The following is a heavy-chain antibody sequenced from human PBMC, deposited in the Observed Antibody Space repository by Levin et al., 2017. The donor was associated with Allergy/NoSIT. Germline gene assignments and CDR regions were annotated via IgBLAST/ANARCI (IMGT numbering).Heavy chain of an antibody. CDR2: IYYSGST. V-gene: IGHV4-59*01. CDR3: ARITHDDDGSSDYDPGYYCDY. J-gene: IGHJ4*02. CDR1: GGSISNYY. D-gene: IGHD3-22*01. Sequence: SETLSLTCTVSGGSISNYYWSWIRQPPGMRLEWIGYIYYSGSTSYNPSLQSRVTISVDTSKNQFSLKLRSVTAADTAVYYCARITHDDDGSSDYDPGYYCDYWGQGALVTVSS.